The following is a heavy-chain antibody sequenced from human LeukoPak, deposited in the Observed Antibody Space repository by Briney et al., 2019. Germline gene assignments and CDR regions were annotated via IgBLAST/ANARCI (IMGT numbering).Heavy chain of an antibody. Sequence: GGSLRLSCAASGFTFYTYGMHWVRQAPGKGLEYVAEISPDGGTKYYAKSVKGRFTISRDNSKSCVYLQMGSLTADDMAVYYCARGAQLTDYWGEGTLVPVSS. CDR3: ARGAQLTDY. D-gene: IGHD6-13*01. J-gene: IGHJ4*02. V-gene: IGHV3-64*01. CDR1: GFTFYTYG. CDR2: ISPDGGTK.